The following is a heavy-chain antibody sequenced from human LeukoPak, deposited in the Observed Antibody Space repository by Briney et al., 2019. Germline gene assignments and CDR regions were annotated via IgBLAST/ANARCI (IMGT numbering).Heavy chain of an antibody. Sequence: ASETLSLTCTVSGGSISNYWSWIRQPPGKGLEWIGYIYYSGSTNYNPSLKSRVTISVDTSKNQFSLKLSSVTAADTAVYYCARDATYSSSWYPFWYWGQGTLVTVSS. CDR2: IYYSGST. D-gene: IGHD6-13*01. J-gene: IGHJ4*02. CDR3: ARDATYSSSWYPFWY. V-gene: IGHV4-59*01. CDR1: GGSISNY.